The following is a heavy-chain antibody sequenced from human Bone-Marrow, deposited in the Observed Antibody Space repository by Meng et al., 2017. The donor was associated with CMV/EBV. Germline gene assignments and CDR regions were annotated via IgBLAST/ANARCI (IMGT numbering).Heavy chain of an antibody. J-gene: IGHJ6*02. CDR3: ARDPPRDDSSGYYYPAGMDV. CDR1: GYTFSSYT. D-gene: IGHD3-22*01. CDR2: IIPILGIA. V-gene: IGHV1-69*02. Sequence: SVKVSCKASGYTFSSYTISWVRQAPGQGLEWMGRIIPILGIANYAQKFQGRVTITADKSTSTAYMGLSSLRTEDTAGYFCARDPPRDDSSGYYYPAGMDVWGQGTTVTVSS.